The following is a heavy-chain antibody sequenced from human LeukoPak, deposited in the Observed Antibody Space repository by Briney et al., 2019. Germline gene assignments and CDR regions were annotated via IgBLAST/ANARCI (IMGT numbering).Heavy chain of an antibody. J-gene: IGHJ4*02. Sequence: GGSLRLSCAASGFIFSDHYMDWVRQAPGKGLEWVSAISGSGGNTYYADSVEGRFTISRDNSKNTLYLQMDRMRVEDSAVYYCVRDGDIVVVITFDYWGPGNLVTVSS. CDR3: VRDGDIVVVITFDY. D-gene: IGHD3-22*01. CDR2: ISGSGGNT. CDR1: GFIFSDHY. V-gene: IGHV3-23*01.